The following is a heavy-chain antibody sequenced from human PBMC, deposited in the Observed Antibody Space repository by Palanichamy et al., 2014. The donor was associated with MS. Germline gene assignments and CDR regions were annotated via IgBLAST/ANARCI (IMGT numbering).Heavy chain of an antibody. V-gene: IGHV4-34*01. Sequence: QVQLQQWGAGILKPSETLSLTCAVYGGSLSSYYWSWIRQTPGKGLEWIGEIHQSGSTTYNPSLKSRITMSMDTSKNQFSLKLSSVTAADTAVYYCARGMAGAGTNYWGQGTLVTVSS. CDR3: ARGMAGAGTNY. J-gene: IGHJ4*02. D-gene: IGHD6-13*01. CDR1: GGSLSSYY. CDR2: IHQSGST.